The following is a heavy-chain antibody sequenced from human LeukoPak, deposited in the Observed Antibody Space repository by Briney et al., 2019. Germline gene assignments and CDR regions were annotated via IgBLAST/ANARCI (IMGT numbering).Heavy chain of an antibody. V-gene: IGHV3-53*01. Sequence: GGSLRLSCAASGFTVSSNYMSWVRQAPGKGLEWVSVIYSGGSTYYADSVKGRFTISRDNAKNTLYLQMNSLRAEDTAVYYCARESYCSGGSCYSGRAFGIWGQGTMVTVSS. D-gene: IGHD2-15*01. J-gene: IGHJ3*02. CDR3: ARESYCSGGSCYSGRAFGI. CDR1: GFTVSSNY. CDR2: IYSGGST.